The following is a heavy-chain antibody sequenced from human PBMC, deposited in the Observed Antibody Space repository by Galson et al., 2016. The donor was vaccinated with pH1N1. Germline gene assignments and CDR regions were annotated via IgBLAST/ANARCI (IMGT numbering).Heavy chain of an antibody. D-gene: IGHD6-19*01. Sequence: SLRLSCATSGFTFSSYGMSWVRQAPGKGLEWVSAVSGSGISTYFADSVKGRFTISRENSKSTLFLHMNSLRAEDTDIYYCVSPKTAHIPLAGLFHHWGQGALVTVSS. CDR3: VSPKTAHIPLAGLFHH. V-gene: IGHV3-23*01. CDR1: GFTFSSYG. CDR2: VSGSGIST. J-gene: IGHJ4*02.